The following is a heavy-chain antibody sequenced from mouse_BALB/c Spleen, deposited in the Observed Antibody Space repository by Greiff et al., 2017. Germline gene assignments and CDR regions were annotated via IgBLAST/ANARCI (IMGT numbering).Heavy chain of an antibody. V-gene: IGHV14-3*02. Sequence: VQLKQSGAELVKPGASVKLSCTASGFNIKDTYMHWVKQRPEQGLEWIGRIDPANGNTKYDPKFQGKATITADTSSNTAYLQLSSLTSEDTAVYYCARSRGNGAMDYWGQGTSVTVSS. J-gene: IGHJ4*01. CDR3: ARSRGNGAMDY. D-gene: IGHD2-1*01. CDR1: GFNIKDTY. CDR2: IDPANGNT.